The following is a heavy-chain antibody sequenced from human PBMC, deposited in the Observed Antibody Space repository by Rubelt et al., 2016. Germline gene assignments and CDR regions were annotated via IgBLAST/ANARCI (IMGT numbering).Heavy chain of an antibody. CDR3: ARSPRYDFEDNWFDP. J-gene: IGHJ5*02. Sequence: QVQLVQSGAEVKKPGASVKVSCKASGYTFTGYYMHWVRQAPGQGLEWMGWINPNSGGTNYAQKFQGRVTMTREPSISTAYMELSSLRSEDTAVYYCARSPRYDFEDNWFDPWGQGTLVTVSS. CDR2: INPNSGGT. CDR1: GYTFTGYY. V-gene: IGHV1-2*02. D-gene: IGHD3-3*01.